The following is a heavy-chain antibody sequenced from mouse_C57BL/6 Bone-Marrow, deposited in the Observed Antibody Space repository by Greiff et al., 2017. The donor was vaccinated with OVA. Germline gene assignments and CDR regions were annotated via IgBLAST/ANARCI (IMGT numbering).Heavy chain of an antibody. J-gene: IGHJ3*01. Sequence: EVQLQQSGAELMKPGASVKLSCTASGFNIKDDYMHWVKQRPEQGLEWIGWIDPENGDTEYASKFQGKATITADTSSNTAYLQLSSLASEDTAVYYCTGYGHRGFADWGQGTLVTVSA. CDR2: IDPENGDT. CDR3: TGYGHRGFAD. V-gene: IGHV14-4*01. D-gene: IGHD2-10*02. CDR1: GFNIKDDY.